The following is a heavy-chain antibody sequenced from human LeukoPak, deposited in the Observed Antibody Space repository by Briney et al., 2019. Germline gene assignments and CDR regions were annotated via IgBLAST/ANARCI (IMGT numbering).Heavy chain of an antibody. CDR1: GGTFRSFL. J-gene: IGHJ6*03. CDR2: IIPIFGAA. CDR3: ARAGGGYCSSTSRYVPKYYYYYMDV. D-gene: IGHD2-2*01. V-gene: IGHV1-69*01. Sequence: GSWVKVSCKASGGTFRSFLISWVRQAPGQGLEWMGGIIPIFGAANYAQKFQGRVTITADESTSTAYMELSSLRSEDTAVYYCARAGGGYCSSTSRYVPKYYYYYMDVWGKGTTVTISS.